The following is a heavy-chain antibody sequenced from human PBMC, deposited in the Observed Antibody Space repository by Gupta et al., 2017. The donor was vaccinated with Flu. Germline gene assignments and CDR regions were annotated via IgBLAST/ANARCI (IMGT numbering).Heavy chain of an antibody. CDR1: GFTFSSDD. J-gene: IGHJ3*02. CDR3: AKVSVLGNSGGSCYSSCWSAFDI. CDR2: ISGSGGST. Sequence: EVQLLESGGGLLQPGGSLRLSCAASGFTFSSDDMSWVRQAPGKGLEWVSAISGSGGSTYYADSVKGRFTISRDNSKNTLYLQMNSLRAEDTAVYYCAKVSVLGNSGGSCYSSCWSAFDIWGQGTMVTVSS. D-gene: IGHD2-15*01. V-gene: IGHV3-23*01.